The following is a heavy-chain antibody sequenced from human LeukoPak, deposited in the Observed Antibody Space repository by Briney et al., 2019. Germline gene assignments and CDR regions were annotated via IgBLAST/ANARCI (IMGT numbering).Heavy chain of an antibody. CDR2: IIAYNGNT. CDR1: GGTFSSYA. D-gene: IGHD6-19*01. CDR3: ARDLPAGSIP. V-gene: IGHV1-18*01. J-gene: IGHJ5*02. Sequence: ASVKVSCKASGGTFSSYAISWVRQAPGQGLEWMGGIIAYNGNTKYAQNLQGRVTMTTDTSTTTAYMGLRSLRSDDTAVYYCARDLPAGSIPWGQGTLVTVSS.